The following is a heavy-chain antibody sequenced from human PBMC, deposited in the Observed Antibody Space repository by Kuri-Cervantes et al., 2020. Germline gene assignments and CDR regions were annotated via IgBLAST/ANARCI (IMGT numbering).Heavy chain of an antibody. D-gene: IGHD6-19*01. Sequence: ASVKVSCKASGYTFTSYGISWVRQAPGQGLEWMGWMNPNSGNAGYAQKFQGRVTMTRNTSISTAYMELSSLRSEDTAVYYCARGRPLGIAVAGSYYYGMDVWGQGTTVTVSS. J-gene: IGHJ6*02. CDR2: MNPNSGNA. CDR3: ARGRPLGIAVAGSYYYGMDV. V-gene: IGHV1-8*02. CDR1: GYTFTSYG.